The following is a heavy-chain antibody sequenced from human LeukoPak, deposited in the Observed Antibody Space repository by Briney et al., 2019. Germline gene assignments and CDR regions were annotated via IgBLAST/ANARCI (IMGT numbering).Heavy chain of an antibody. Sequence: PGGSLRLSCAASGFTVSSSYMSWVRQAPGKGLEWVSYISSGGSTIYYADSVKGRLTISRDNAKNSLYLQMNSLRAEDTAVYYCARGVGFSGYVDYWGQGTLVTVSS. D-gene: IGHD5-12*01. J-gene: IGHJ4*02. CDR2: ISSGGSTI. CDR3: ARGVGFSGYVDY. CDR1: GFTVSSSY. V-gene: IGHV3-11*04.